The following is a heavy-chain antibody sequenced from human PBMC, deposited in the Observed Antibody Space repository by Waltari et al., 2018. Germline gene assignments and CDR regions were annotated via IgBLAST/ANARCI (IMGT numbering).Heavy chain of an antibody. CDR3: ARGQKRQYYYMDV. CDR2: INHSGST. D-gene: IGHD6-25*01. Sequence: QVQLQPWGAGLLKPSEPLSLTCAVYVGSFSGYYWTWIRQPPGKGLEWIGEINHSGSTNYNPSLKSRVTISVDTSKNQFSLKLSSVTAADTAVYYCARGQKRQYYYMDVWGKGTTVTVSS. J-gene: IGHJ6*03. CDR1: VGSFSGYY. V-gene: IGHV4-34*01.